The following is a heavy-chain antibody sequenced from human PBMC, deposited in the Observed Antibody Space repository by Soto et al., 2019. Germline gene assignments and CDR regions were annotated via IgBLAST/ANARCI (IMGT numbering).Heavy chain of an antibody. CDR3: AKAVSVTSSSLDS. D-gene: IGHD6-6*01. J-gene: IGHJ4*02. CDR2: VSYDGTNK. Sequence: QVQLVESGGGVVRPGNSLTLACAASGFTFSGIAMHWVRQAPGKGLEWVAVVSYDGTNKFYGESVNGRFTVSRDNSKNTLYLHMTSLRPEDAATYYCAKAVSVTSSSLDSWGQGSLVIVS. CDR1: GFTFSGIA. V-gene: IGHV3-30*18.